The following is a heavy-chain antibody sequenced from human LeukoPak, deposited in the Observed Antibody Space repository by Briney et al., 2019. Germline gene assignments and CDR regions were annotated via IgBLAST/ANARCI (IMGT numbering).Heavy chain of an antibody. CDR1: SYSISSGYY. V-gene: IGHV4-38-2*02. D-gene: IGHD3-10*01. Sequence: SETLSLTCTVSSYSISSGYYWGWIRQPPGQGLEWIGNIYHSGSTYYNPSLKSRVTISVDTSNNQFSLKMSSVTAADTAVYFCARHQEGMVRGVLYYLDVWGKGTTVIISS. CDR2: IYHSGST. J-gene: IGHJ6*03. CDR3: ARHQEGMVRGVLYYLDV.